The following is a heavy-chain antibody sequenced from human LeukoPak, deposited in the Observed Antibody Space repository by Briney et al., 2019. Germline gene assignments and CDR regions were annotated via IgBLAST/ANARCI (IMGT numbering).Heavy chain of an antibody. CDR1: GFTFSDYA. V-gene: IGHV3-23*01. J-gene: IGHJ4*02. CDR2: ASYYVGKQ. Sequence: GGSLRLSCAASGFTFSDYAMSWVRQAPGKGLEWVSTASYYVGKQYHADSVRSRFTVSRDNSRNTVSLQMSSLRVEDTGIYYCAKAGIGADGAGFLCEYWGQGTLVTVSS. D-gene: IGHD1-1*01. CDR3: AKAGIGADGAGFLCEY.